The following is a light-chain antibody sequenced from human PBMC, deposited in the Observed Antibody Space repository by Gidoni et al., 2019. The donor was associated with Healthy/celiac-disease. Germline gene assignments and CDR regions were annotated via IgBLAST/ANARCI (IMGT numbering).Light chain of an antibody. V-gene: IGLV2-14*01. J-gene: IGLJ2*01. Sequence: QSALTQPASVSPSPGQSLTISCTGTSSDVGGYNYVSWYQKHAGDAPKLMLYDVSNRPSRVSNRFSGSKSGKAASLTISGLQAEDEADYCCSSYTSSSTLVFGGGTKLTVL. CDR3: SSYTSSSTLV. CDR2: DVS. CDR1: SSDVGGYNY.